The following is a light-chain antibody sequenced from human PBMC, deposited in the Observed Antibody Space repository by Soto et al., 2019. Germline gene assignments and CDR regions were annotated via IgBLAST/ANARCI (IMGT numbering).Light chain of an antibody. CDR3: ATWDDSLNGVV. CDR1: SFNVGGNT. CDR2: SNN. J-gene: IGLJ2*01. Sequence: QSVLTQPPSASGTPGQRVTISCSGSSFNVGGNTVNWYQQVTGTAPKFLINSNNQRPSGVPDRFSGSKSGTSASLAISGLQSEDEADYYCATWDDSLNGVVFGGGTKRTVL. V-gene: IGLV1-44*01.